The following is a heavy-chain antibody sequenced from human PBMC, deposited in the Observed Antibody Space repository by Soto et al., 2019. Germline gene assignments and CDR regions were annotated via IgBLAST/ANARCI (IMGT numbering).Heavy chain of an antibody. V-gene: IGHV1-69*13. D-gene: IGHD3-22*01. CDR1: GGTFSSYA. CDR2: IIPIFGTA. CDR3: ARDHKVVRRLTKSGMDV. J-gene: IGHJ6*02. Sequence: SVKVSCKASGGTFSSYAISWVRQAPGQGLEWMGGIIPIFGTATYAQKFQGRVTITADESTSTAYMELSSLRSEDTAVYYCARDHKVVRRLTKSGMDVWGQGTTVTVSS.